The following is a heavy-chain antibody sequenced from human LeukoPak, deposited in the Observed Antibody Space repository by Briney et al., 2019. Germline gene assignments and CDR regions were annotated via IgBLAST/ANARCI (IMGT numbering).Heavy chain of an antibody. CDR1: GFTFSGFG. Sequence: PGGSLRLSCAASGFTFSGFGMHWVRQAPGKGLEWAAFIRYDGSSEYYADSVKGRFTISRDNSKNTLYLQMNSLRPEDTAVYYCQANGASKGLVYXGHGTXVSVSS. J-gene: IGHJ4*01. D-gene: IGHD7-27*01. CDR2: IRYDGSSE. CDR3: QANGASKGLVY. V-gene: IGHV3-30*02.